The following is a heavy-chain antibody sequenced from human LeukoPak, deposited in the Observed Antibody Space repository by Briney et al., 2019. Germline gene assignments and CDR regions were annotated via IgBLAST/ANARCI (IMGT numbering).Heavy chain of an antibody. D-gene: IGHD2-2*02. Sequence: GESLKISCKGSGYRFTNYWIGWVRQMPGKGLEWMGLIYPDDSDTRYSPSFQGQVTISADKSISTACLQWSSLKASDTAMYYCAIGGDSTTSCYRCFDYWGQGTLVTVSS. CDR3: AIGGDSTTSCYRCFDY. CDR2: IYPDDSDT. CDR1: GYRFTNYW. V-gene: IGHV5-51*01. J-gene: IGHJ4*02.